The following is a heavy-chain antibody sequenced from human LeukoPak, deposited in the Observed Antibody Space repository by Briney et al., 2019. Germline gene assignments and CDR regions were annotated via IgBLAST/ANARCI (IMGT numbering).Heavy chain of an antibody. Sequence: GGSLRLSCAASGFIFSNAWMSWVRQAPGKGLEWVGRIKSKADGGTTDYAAPVKGRLTISRDDSENKLYLQMNSLKTEDTAVYYGTTDQKWLRLAWGYWGQGTLVTVSS. CDR2: IKSKADGGTT. J-gene: IGHJ4*02. V-gene: IGHV3-15*01. CDR1: GFIFSNAW. CDR3: TTDQKWLRLAWGY. D-gene: IGHD5-12*01.